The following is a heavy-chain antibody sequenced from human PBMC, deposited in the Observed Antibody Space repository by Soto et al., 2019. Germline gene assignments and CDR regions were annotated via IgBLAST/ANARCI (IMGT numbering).Heavy chain of an antibody. CDR1: GGTFSSYA. CDR2: IIPIFGTA. J-gene: IGHJ6*02. D-gene: IGHD3-22*01. V-gene: IGHV1-69*01. Sequence: QVQLVQSGAEVKKPGSSVKVSCKASGGTFSSYAISWVRQAPGQGLEWMGGIIPIFGTANYAQKFQGRVTITADESTSTAYMELRSLRSEDTAVYYCARDAYYYDSSGYSNAYYYYGMDVWGQGTTVTVSS. CDR3: ARDAYYYDSSGYSNAYYYYGMDV.